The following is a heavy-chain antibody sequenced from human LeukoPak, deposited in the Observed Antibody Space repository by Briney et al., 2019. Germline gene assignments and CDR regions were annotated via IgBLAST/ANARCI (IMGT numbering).Heavy chain of an antibody. CDR1: GFTFSSYG. Sequence: PGGSLRLSCAASGFTFSSYGMHWVRQGPGKGLVWVSRINTDGSSTSNAEYVKGRFTISRDNAKDTLYLQMNSLRAEDTAVYYCARDYLCAFDIWGQGTMVTVSS. D-gene: IGHD5-12*01. V-gene: IGHV3-74*01. CDR3: ARDYLCAFDI. CDR2: INTDGSST. J-gene: IGHJ3*02.